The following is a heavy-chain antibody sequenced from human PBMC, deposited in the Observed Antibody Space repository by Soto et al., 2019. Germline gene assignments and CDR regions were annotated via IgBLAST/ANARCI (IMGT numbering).Heavy chain of an antibody. V-gene: IGHV4-34*01. CDR1: GGSFSGYY. J-gene: IGHJ4*02. D-gene: IGHD5-12*01. CDR2: INHSGST. CDR3: AARDIVATMFVNFDY. Sequence: SETLSLTCAVYGGSFSGYYWSWIRQPPGKGLEWIGEINHSGSTNYNPSLKSRVTISVDTSKNRFSLKLSSVTAADTAVYYCAARDIVATMFVNFDYWGQGTLVTVSS.